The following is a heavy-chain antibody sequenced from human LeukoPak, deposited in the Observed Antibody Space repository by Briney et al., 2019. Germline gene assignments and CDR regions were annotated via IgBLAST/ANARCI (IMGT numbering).Heavy chain of an antibody. CDR1: GFTFSSYS. Sequence: GGSLRLSCAASGFTFSSYSMNWVRQAPGKGLEWVSSISSSSSYIYYADSVKGRFTISRDNAKSSLYLQMNSLRAEDTAVYYCARDPGYCSSTSCYMGVGDYWGQGTLVTASS. D-gene: IGHD2-2*02. V-gene: IGHV3-21*01. CDR3: ARDPGYCSSTSCYMGVGDY. J-gene: IGHJ4*02. CDR2: ISSSSSYI.